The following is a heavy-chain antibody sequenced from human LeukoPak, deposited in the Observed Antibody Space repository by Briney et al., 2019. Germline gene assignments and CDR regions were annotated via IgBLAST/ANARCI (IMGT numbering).Heavy chain of an antibody. J-gene: IGHJ3*02. V-gene: IGHV2-70*01. CDR1: GFSLSTSGMC. Sequence: SGPALVEPTQTLTLTCTFSGFSLSTSGMCVSWIRQPPGKALEWLALIDWDDDKYYSTSLKTRLTISKDTSKNQVVLTMTNMDPVDTATYYCARAGSGSYYSAFDIWGQGTMVTVSS. CDR3: ARAGSGSYYSAFDI. CDR2: IDWDDDK. D-gene: IGHD3-10*01.